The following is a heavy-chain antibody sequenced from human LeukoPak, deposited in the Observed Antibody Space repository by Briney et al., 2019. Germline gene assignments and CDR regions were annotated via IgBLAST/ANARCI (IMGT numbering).Heavy chain of an antibody. V-gene: IGHV3-53*05. CDR2: LYSGGNT. J-gene: IGHJ4*01. CDR1: GFTFRNYY. Sequence: GGSLRLSCAASGFTFRNYYMIWIRQAPGKGLEWVSVLYSGGNTDYADSVEGRFTVSRDISKNTLFLEMHSLRPEDTAVYYCARGGFCCGGYCKSYFDYWGHGTLVTVSS. CDR3: ARGGFCCGGYCKSYFDY. D-gene: IGHD2-21*02.